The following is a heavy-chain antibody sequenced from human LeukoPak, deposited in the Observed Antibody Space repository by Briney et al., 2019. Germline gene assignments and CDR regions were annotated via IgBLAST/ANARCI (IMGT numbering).Heavy chain of an antibody. CDR2: ISSSSSYI. V-gene: IGHV3-21*01. D-gene: IGHD1-1*01. J-gene: IGHJ4*02. Sequence: GGSMRLSCAASGFTFSRYSMNWVHQAPGKGLEWVSSISSSSSYIYYADSVKGRFTISRDNAKNSLYLQMNSLRAEDTAVYYCARDPATTLWGQGTLVTVSS. CDR1: GFTFSRYS. CDR3: ARDPATTL.